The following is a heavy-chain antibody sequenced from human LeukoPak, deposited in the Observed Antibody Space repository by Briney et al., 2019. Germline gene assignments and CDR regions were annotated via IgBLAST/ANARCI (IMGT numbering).Heavy chain of an antibody. CDR1: GYTFTNYY. J-gene: IGHJ4*02. D-gene: IGHD4-11*01. CDR3: ARDFTAITTSYYFDY. Sequence: GASVKVSCKASGYTFTNYYMHWVRQAPGQGLEWMGWIDPNSDGTNYAQKFQGRVTMTRDTSISTAYMELSRLRSDDTAVYYCARDFTAITTSYYFDYWGQGTLVTVSS. V-gene: IGHV1-2*02. CDR2: IDPNSDGT.